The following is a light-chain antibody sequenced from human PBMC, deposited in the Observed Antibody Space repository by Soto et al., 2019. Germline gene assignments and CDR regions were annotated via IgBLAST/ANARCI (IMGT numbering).Light chain of an antibody. V-gene: IGKV3-11*01. CDR3: QQRRVWPLT. J-gene: IGKJ4*01. CDR1: QSVSNY. Sequence: VLTQSPAILSLSPGERATLDCRASQSVSNYFACYQQRPGQAPRLLIYDSSNRATGVPARFSASGSGTDCTLTISSLEPEDFAVYYCQQRRVWPLTFGGGTTLESK. CDR2: DSS.